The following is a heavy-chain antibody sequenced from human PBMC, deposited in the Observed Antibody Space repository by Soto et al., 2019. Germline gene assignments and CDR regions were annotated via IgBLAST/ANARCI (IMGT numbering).Heavy chain of an antibody. Sequence: GASVKVSCKASGYTFTSYGISWVRQAPGQGLEWMGWISAYNGNTNYAQKLQGRVTMTTDTSTSTAYMELRSLRSDDTAVYYCATNRGYCSSTSCYGYYGMDVWGQGTTVTVSS. V-gene: IGHV1-18*01. J-gene: IGHJ6*02. CDR2: ISAYNGNT. CDR3: ATNRGYCSSTSCYGYYGMDV. D-gene: IGHD2-2*03. CDR1: GYTFTSYG.